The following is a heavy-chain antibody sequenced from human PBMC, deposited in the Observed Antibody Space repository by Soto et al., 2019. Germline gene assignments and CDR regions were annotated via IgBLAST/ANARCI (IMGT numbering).Heavy chain of an antibody. J-gene: IGHJ4*02. CDR3: ARRSMILGGYYFDY. Sequence: QVQLQESGPGLVKPSETLSLTCTVSGGSISSYYWSWIRQPPGKGLEWIGYIYYSGSTNYNPSLKSRVTISVDTSKNQFSLKLSSVTAADTAVYYCARRSMILGGYYFDYWGQGTRVTVSS. CDR1: GGSISSYY. CDR2: IYYSGST. V-gene: IGHV4-59*08. D-gene: IGHD3-16*01.